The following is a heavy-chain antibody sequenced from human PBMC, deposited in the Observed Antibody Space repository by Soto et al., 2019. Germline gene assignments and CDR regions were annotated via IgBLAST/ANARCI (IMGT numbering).Heavy chain of an antibody. CDR3: ARTPSSGYSSKSFDY. CDR1: GCSISSSSYY. J-gene: IGHJ4*02. Sequence: SLTCTVSGCSISSSSYYWGWIRQPPGKGLEWIGSMSYRGSTYYNPSLKSRVTISVDTSKNQFSLKLSSVTAADTAVYYCARTPSSGYSSKSFDYWGQGTLVTVSS. V-gene: IGHV4-39*01. D-gene: IGHD3-22*01. CDR2: MSYRGST.